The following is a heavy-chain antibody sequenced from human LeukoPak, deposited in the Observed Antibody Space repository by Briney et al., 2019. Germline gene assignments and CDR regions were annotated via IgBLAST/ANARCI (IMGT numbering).Heavy chain of an antibody. V-gene: IGHV3-33*01. CDR2: IWYDGSNK. J-gene: IGHJ4*02. D-gene: IGHD6-19*01. CDR1: GFTFSSYG. Sequence: PGRSLRLSCAASGFTFSSYGMHWVRQAPGKGLEGVAGIWYDGSNKYYADSVKGRFTISRDNSKNTLYLQMNSLRAEDTAVYYCARVGDSSGWYGDAGYWGQGTLVTVSS. CDR3: ARVGDSSGWYGDAGY.